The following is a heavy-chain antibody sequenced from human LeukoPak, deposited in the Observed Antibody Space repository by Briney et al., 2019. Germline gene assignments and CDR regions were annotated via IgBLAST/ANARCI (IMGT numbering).Heavy chain of an antibody. V-gene: IGHV3-15*01. J-gene: IGHJ4*02. Sequence: GGSLRLSCAASGFTFSNAWMSWVRQAPGKGLEWVGRIKSKTDGGTTDYAAPVKGRFTISRDDSKNTLYLQMNSLKTEDTAVYYCTTERVLLWFGEFIDYWGQGTLVTVSS. CDR1: GFTFSNAW. D-gene: IGHD3-10*01. CDR2: IKSKTDGGTT. CDR3: TTERVLLWFGEFIDY.